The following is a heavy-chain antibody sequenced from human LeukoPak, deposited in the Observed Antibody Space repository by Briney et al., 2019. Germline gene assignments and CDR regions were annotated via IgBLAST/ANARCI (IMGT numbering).Heavy chain of an antibody. Sequence: GRSLRFSCAASGFTFSSYAMHWVRQAPGKGLEWVAVISYDGSNKYYADSVKGRFTISRDNSKNTLYLQMNSLRAEDTAVYYCAREVVDWGQGTMVTVSS. D-gene: IGHD2-15*01. CDR1: GFTFSSYA. J-gene: IGHJ3*01. CDR3: AREVVD. CDR2: ISYDGSNK. V-gene: IGHV3-30-3*01.